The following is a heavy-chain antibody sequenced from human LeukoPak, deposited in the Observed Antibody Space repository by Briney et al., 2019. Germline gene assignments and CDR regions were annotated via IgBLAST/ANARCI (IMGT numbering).Heavy chain of an antibody. J-gene: IGHJ4*02. Sequence: PSETLSLTCAVSGYSISSGYYWGWIRQPPGKGLEWIGSIYHSGSTYYNPSLKSRVTISVDTSKNQISLKLSAVTAADTAVYYCARHVLSSGYSYGLNFDYWGQGTLVTVSS. D-gene: IGHD5-18*01. CDR1: GYSISSGYY. V-gene: IGHV4-38-2*01. CDR2: IYHSGST. CDR3: ARHVLSSGYSYGLNFDY.